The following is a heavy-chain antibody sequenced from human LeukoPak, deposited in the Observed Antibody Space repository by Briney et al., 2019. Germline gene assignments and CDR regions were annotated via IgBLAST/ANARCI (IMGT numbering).Heavy chain of an antibody. D-gene: IGHD2-21*02. Sequence: XWVRXXXXQXGEGMGWINPNSGGTNYAQKFQGRVTMTRDTSISTAYMELSRLRSDDTAVYYCAREFVVVTAINYFDYWGQGTLVTVSS. CDR3: AREFVVVTAINYFDY. V-gene: IGHV1-2*02. J-gene: IGHJ4*02. CDR2: INPNSGGT.